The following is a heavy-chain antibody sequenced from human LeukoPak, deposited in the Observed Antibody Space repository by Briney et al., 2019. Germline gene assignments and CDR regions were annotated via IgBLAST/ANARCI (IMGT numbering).Heavy chain of an antibody. Sequence: SETLSLTCSVSGGSISSGSYYWSWIRQPPGKGLEWIGYIYHSGSTNYNPSLQSRVTISVDTSKNQFSLNLNSVTAADTAVYYCARGGAARLHFQNWGQGTLVTVSS. CDR3: ARGGAARLHFQN. CDR2: IYHSGST. D-gene: IGHD6-6*01. V-gene: IGHV4-61*01. CDR1: GGSISSGSYY. J-gene: IGHJ1*01.